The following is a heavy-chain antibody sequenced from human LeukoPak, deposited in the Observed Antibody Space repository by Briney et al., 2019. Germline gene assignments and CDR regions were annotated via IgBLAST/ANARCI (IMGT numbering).Heavy chain of an antibody. CDR3: ARGDQAMVRGVIIPNWFDP. CDR1: GGSFSGYY. D-gene: IGHD3-10*01. J-gene: IGHJ5*02. Sequence: SETLSLTCAVYGGSFSGYYWSWIRQPPGKGLEWIGEINHSGSTNYNPSLKSRVTISVDTSKNQFSLKLSSVTAADTAVYYCARGDQAMVRGVIIPNWFDPWGQGTLVTVSS. CDR2: INHSGST. V-gene: IGHV4-34*01.